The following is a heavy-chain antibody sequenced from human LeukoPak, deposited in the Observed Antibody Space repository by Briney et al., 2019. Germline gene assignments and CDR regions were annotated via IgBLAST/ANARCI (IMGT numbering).Heavy chain of an antibody. CDR2: IIPIFGTA. D-gene: IGHD2-15*01. J-gene: IGHJ6*02. CDR1: GGTFSSYA. V-gene: IGHV1-69*01. Sequence: SVKVSCKASGGTFSSYAISWVRQAPGQGLEWMGGIIPIFGTANYAQKFQGRVTITADESTSTAYMGLSSLRSEDTAVYYCARGLGKEGYCSGGSCSYYYYGMDVWGQGTTVTVSS. CDR3: ARGLGKEGYCSGGSCSYYYYGMDV.